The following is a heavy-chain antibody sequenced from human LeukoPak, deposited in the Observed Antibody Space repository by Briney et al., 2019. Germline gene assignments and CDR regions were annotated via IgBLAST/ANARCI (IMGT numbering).Heavy chain of an antibody. CDR1: GFTFGDYA. Sequence: PGGSLRLSCTASGFTFGDYAMSWVRQAPGKGLEWVGFIRSKAYRGTTEYAASVKGRFTISRDDSKSIAYLQMNSLKTEDTAVYYRIGTYYYDSSYYYFDYWGQGTLVTVSS. D-gene: IGHD3-22*01. J-gene: IGHJ4*02. V-gene: IGHV3-49*04. CDR3: IGTYYYDSSYYYFDY. CDR2: IRSKAYRGTT.